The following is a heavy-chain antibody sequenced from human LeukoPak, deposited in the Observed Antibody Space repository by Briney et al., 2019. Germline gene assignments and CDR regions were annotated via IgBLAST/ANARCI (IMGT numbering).Heavy chain of an antibody. J-gene: IGHJ4*02. Sequence: SETLSLTCSVSGGSINDYYWTWIRQPPGKRLEWIGYIYSNGDTNYNPSLKRRVTISTDKSKNQFSLKLNSATAADAAVYYCAIYGRHCRDGSCYTFDYWGQGSLVTVSS. CDR2: IYSNGDT. CDR1: GGSINDYY. V-gene: IGHV4-4*09. CDR3: AIYGRHCRDGSCYTFDY. D-gene: IGHD2-15*01.